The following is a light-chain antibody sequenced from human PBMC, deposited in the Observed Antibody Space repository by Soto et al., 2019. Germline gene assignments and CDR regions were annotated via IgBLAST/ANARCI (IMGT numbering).Light chain of an antibody. CDR3: QQRSNWPPT. J-gene: IGKJ1*01. CDR2: DAS. CDR1: QSVSNY. Sequence: EIVLTQSPATLSLSPGERATLSGRASQSVSNYFAWYQQKPGQAPRLLIYDASTRATGIPARFSGSGSGTDFTLTIPTLAPEDFAVYYCQQRSNWPPTVGQGTKVDTK. V-gene: IGKV3-11*01.